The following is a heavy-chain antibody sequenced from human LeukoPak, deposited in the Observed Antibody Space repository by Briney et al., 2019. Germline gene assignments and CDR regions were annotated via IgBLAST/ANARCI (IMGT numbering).Heavy chain of an antibody. CDR2: ISSSSSYI. D-gene: IGHD4-23*01. Sequence: PGGSLRLSCAASGFTFSSYSMNWVRQAPGKGLEWVSSISSSSSYIYYADSVKGRFTISRDNAKNSLYLQMNSLRAEDTAVYYCARDHVVTTLGFDYWGQGTLVTVSS. J-gene: IGHJ4*02. CDR1: GFTFSSYS. V-gene: IGHV3-21*01. CDR3: ARDHVVTTLGFDY.